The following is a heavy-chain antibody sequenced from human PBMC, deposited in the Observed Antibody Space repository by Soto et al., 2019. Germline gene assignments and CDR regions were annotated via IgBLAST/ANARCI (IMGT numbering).Heavy chain of an antibody. D-gene: IGHD3-10*01. CDR1: GFTFSRYA. Sequence: GGALRLSCAASGFTFSRYAMSWVRQAPGKGLEWVSTVTGGGHTTYNADSVNGRFTISRDNSKNTLYLQMNNLRAEDTAIYYCASSSGDLDVYGTDISGPAPNVTVSS. CDR2: VTGGGHTT. V-gene: IGHV3-23*01. CDR3: ASSSGDLDVYGTDI. J-gene: IGHJ6*02.